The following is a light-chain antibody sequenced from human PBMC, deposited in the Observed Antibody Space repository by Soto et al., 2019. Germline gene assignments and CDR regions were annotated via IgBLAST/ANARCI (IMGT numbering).Light chain of an antibody. CDR1: QSVSSSS. CDR3: QHYGSSLWT. Sequence: EIVLTQSPGTLSLSPGERATLSCRASQSVSSSSLGWYQQKPGQAPRLLLYGASTKATGIPDRFSGSGSRTDFTLTINGREPEDFAVYYCQHYGSSLWTFGQGTKVEIK. V-gene: IGKV3-20*01. J-gene: IGKJ1*01. CDR2: GAS.